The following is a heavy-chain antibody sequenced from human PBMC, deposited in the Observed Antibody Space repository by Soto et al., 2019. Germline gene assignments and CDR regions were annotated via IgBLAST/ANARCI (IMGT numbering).Heavy chain of an antibody. CDR2: ISAYNGNT. CDR3: ARVGSKYSSSWYDYYYYGMDV. Sequence: ASVKVSCKASGYTFTSYGISWVRQAPGQGLKWMGWISAYNGNTNYAQKLQGRVTVTTDTSTSTAYMELRSLRSDDTAVYYCARVGSKYSSSWYDYYYYGMDVWGKGTTVTVSS. CDR1: GYTFTSYG. V-gene: IGHV1-18*01. D-gene: IGHD6-13*01. J-gene: IGHJ6*04.